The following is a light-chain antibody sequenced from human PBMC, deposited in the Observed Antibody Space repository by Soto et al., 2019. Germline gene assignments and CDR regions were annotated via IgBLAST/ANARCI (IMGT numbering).Light chain of an antibody. Sequence: DIQMTQSPSTLSASVGDRVTITCRASQSISTSLAWYQQKPGKAPKVLIYKASSLESGVPSRFSGSGSGTEFTLTISSLQPDDFATYYCQHCDSYWTFGQGTKVKSN. CDR1: QSISTS. J-gene: IGKJ1*01. CDR3: QHCDSYWT. V-gene: IGKV1-5*03. CDR2: KAS.